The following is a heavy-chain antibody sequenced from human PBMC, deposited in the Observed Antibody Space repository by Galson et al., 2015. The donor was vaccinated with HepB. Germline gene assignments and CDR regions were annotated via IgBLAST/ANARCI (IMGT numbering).Heavy chain of an antibody. CDR2: ISYGGSNQ. CDR1: GFVFSNCG. J-gene: IGHJ5*02. CDR3: AKDPGFGVIPAGWFDL. D-gene: IGHD2-2*01. V-gene: IGHV3-30*18. Sequence: SLRLSCAASGFVFSNCGMHWVRQSPGKGLEWVTVISYGGSNQYYAASVKGRFTISRDNSKNTLYLQMNSLRPENPAVYFCAKDPGFGVIPAGWFDLWGQGTLVIVSS.